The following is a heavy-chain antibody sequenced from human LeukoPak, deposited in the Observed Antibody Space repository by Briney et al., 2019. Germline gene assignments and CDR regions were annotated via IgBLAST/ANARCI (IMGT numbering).Heavy chain of an antibody. J-gene: IGHJ4*02. V-gene: IGHV4-61*05. CDR3: ARGAWNYDY. CDR2: IYYSGST. CDR1: GGSISSSSYY. D-gene: IGHD1-1*01. Sequence: SETLSLTCTVSGGSISSSSYYWGWIRQPPGKGLEWIGYIYYSGSTNYNPSLKSRVTISVDTSKNQFSLKLSSVTAADTAVYYCARGAWNYDYWGQGTLVTVSS.